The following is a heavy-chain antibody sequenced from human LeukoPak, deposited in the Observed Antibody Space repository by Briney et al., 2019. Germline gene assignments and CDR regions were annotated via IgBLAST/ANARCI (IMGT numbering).Heavy chain of an antibody. J-gene: IGHJ3*02. CDR1: GFTFSSYA. CDR3: AKQTSIFGVVITDDAFDI. Sequence: GGSLRLSCAASGFTFSSYAMSWVRQAPGKGLEWVSAISGSGGSAYYADSVKGRFTISRDNSKNTLYLQMNNLRAEDTAVYYCAKQTSIFGVVITDDAFDIWGQGTMVTVSS. V-gene: IGHV3-23*01. D-gene: IGHD3-3*01. CDR2: ISGSGGSA.